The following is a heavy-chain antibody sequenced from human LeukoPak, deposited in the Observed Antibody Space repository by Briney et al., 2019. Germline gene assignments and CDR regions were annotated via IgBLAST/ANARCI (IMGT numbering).Heavy chain of an antibody. CDR3: ARVGGFDGEIYYYYYMDV. V-gene: IGHV4-59*01. CDR2: IYYSGST. Sequence: SETLSLTCTVSGGSISSYYWSWIRQPPGKGLEWIGYIYYSGSTDYNPSLKSRVTISVDTSKNQFSLKLSSVTAADTAVYYCARVGGFDGEIYYYYYMDVWGKGTTVTVSS. D-gene: IGHD5-12*01. J-gene: IGHJ6*03. CDR1: GGSISSYY.